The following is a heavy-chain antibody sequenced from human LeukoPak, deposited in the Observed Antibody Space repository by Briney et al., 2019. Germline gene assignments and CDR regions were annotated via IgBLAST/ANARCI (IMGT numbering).Heavy chain of an antibody. CDR2: ISSSSTI. J-gene: IGHJ4*02. CDR1: GFTFSSYS. Sequence: GGSLRLSCAASGFTFSSYSMNWVRQAPGKGLEWVSYISSSSTIYYADSVKGRFTISRDNAKNSLYLQMNSLRAEDTAVYYCARAFREYSSGWYEDYWGQGTLVTVSS. CDR3: ARAFREYSSGWYEDY. V-gene: IGHV3-48*01. D-gene: IGHD6-19*01.